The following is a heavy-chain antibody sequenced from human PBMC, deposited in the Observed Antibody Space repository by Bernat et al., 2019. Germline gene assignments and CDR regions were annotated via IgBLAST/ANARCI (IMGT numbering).Heavy chain of an antibody. CDR2: IKQDGSVQ. D-gene: IGHD2-8*02. J-gene: IGHJ1*01. Sequence: EVQLVESGGALVQPGGSLRLSCVGSGFSFSGIWMTWVRQAPGKGLEWVANIKQDGSVQHYVDSVKGRFIISRDNTKNLLFLQMNSLRVDDTAVYYCARGYGPENWGQGTLVTVSS. V-gene: IGHV3-7*03. CDR1: GFSFSGIW. CDR3: ARGYGPEN.